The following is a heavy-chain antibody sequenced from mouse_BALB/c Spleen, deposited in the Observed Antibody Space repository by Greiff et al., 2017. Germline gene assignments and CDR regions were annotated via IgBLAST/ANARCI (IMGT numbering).Heavy chain of an antibody. V-gene: IGHV2-6-7*01. Sequence: VQLQQSGPGLVAPSQSLSITCTVSGFSLTGYGVNWVRQPPGKGLEWLGMIWGDGSTDYNSALKSRLSISKDNSKSQVFLKMNSLQTDDTARYYCASHYYGYVDWFAYWGQGTLVTVSA. CDR3: ASHYYGYVDWFAY. CDR2: IWGDGST. CDR1: GFSLTGYG. J-gene: IGHJ3*01. D-gene: IGHD1-2*01.